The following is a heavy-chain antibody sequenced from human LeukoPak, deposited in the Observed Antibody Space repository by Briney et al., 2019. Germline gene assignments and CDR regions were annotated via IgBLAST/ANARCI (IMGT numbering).Heavy chain of an antibody. D-gene: IGHD4-23*01. Sequence: SETLSLTXAVYGGSFSAYYWSWIRQSPGEGVEWIGEINHSGTTNYNPSLKSRVTISIDTSKNQFSLKLSSVTAADTAMYYCVRATTVVRRFFGLWGRGTLIIVSS. V-gene: IGHV4-34*01. CDR2: INHSGTT. CDR1: GGSFSAYY. J-gene: IGHJ2*01. CDR3: VRATTVVRRFFGL.